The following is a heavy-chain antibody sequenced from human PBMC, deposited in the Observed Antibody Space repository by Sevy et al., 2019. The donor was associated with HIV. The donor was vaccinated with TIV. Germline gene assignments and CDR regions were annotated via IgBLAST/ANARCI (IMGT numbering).Heavy chain of an antibody. CDR3: ASGYYSSGFEFDY. CDR2: IYSGGRT. V-gene: IGHV3-53*01. D-gene: IGHD3-22*01. J-gene: IGHJ4*02. Sequence: GGSLRLSCAASGFTVSSNYMSWVRQAPGKGLEWVSVIYSGGRTYYADSVKGRFTISRDNSRNTLYLQMNSLRAEDTAVYYCASGYYSSGFEFDYWGQGILVTVSS. CDR1: GFTVSSNY.